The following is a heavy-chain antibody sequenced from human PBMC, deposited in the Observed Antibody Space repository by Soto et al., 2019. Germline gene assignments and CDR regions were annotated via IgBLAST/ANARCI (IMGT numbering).Heavy chain of an antibody. CDR3: ARDSIAAAGKVFDH. Sequence: PSETLSLTCTVSGDSISSGGDYWSWTRQHPGKGLEWIGYIYYSGSTYYNPSLESRVTMSVDTSKNQFSLKLSSVTAADTAVYYCARDSIAAAGKVFDHWGQGTLVTVSS. J-gene: IGHJ4*02. CDR1: GDSISSGGDY. CDR2: IYYSGST. V-gene: IGHV4-31*03. D-gene: IGHD6-13*01.